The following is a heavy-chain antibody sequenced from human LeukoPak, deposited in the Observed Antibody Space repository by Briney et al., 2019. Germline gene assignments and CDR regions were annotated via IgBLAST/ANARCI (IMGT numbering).Heavy chain of an antibody. CDR2: INPNSGGT. CDR1: GYTFTGYH. D-gene: IGHD6-13*01. J-gene: IGHJ4*02. Sequence: GTSVKVSCKASGYTFTGYHMHWVRQAPGQGLEWMGWINPNSGGTNYAQKFQGWVTMTRDTSISTAYMELSRLRSDDTAVYYCARDSSSTNRGFDYWGQGTLVTVSS. V-gene: IGHV1-2*04. CDR3: ARDSSSTNRGFDY.